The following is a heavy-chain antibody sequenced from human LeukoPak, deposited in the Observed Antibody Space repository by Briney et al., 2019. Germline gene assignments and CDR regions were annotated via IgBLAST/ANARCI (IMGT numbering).Heavy chain of an antibody. D-gene: IGHD3-22*01. J-gene: IGHJ4*02. CDR2: INPNIGDT. CDR1: GYTFTGYY. Sequence: ASVKVSCKASGYTFTGYYMHWVRQAPGQGLEWMGWINPNIGDTNYAQKFQGRVTMTSDTSISTAYMELSRLRSDDTAVYYCARVYYDSSGFDYWGQGTLVTVSS. CDR3: ARVYYDSSGFDY. V-gene: IGHV1-2*02.